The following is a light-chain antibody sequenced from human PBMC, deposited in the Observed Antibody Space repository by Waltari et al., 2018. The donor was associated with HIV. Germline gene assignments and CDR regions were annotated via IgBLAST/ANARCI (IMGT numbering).Light chain of an antibody. CDR3: GTWDDSLNGWEV. Sequence: QSVLTQPPSASGTPGQTVTISCSGSSSNIGNDAVNWYQQLPGTAPKLLIYSNKQRPSGVPGRFSGAKSGTSASLAISGVQSEDEADYYCGTWDDSLNGWEVFGGGTKLTVL. J-gene: IGLJ2*01. CDR1: SSNIGNDA. CDR2: SNK. V-gene: IGLV1-44*01.